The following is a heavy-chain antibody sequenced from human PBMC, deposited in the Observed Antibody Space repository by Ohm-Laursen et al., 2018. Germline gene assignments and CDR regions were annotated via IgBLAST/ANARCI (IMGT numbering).Heavy chain of an antibody. D-gene: IGHD3-10*01. J-gene: IGHJ5*02. CDR1: GGSISGYY. CDR2: IFYSGRT. Sequence: SETLSLTCTVSGGSISGYYWSWIRQPPGKGLEWIGYIFYSGRTNYNPSLKSRVTISVDTSRNHFSLELTSVTAADTAVYYCARDLWKMLRGASWFDPWGQGTLVTVSS. CDR3: ARDLWKMLRGASWFDP. V-gene: IGHV4-59*12.